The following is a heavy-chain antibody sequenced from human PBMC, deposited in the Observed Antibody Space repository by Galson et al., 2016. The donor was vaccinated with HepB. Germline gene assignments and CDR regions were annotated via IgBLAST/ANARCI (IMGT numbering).Heavy chain of an antibody. CDR1: GFTFSDFG. V-gene: IGHV3-33*01. D-gene: IGHD3-10*01. CDR3: ARWSRGTGSSLDF. Sequence: SLRLSCAASGFTFSDFGMHWVRQAPGKGLEWVALIWYDGSNKYYADSVKGRFTISRDSSKNTLYLQMNSLGAEDTAIYYCARWSRGTGSSLDFWGQGTLVTVSS. CDR2: IWYDGSNK. J-gene: IGHJ4*02.